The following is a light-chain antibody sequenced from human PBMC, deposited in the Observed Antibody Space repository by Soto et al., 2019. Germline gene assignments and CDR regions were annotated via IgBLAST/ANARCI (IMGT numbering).Light chain of an antibody. Sequence: EIVMTQSPATLSVSPGERATLFCRASQSVSSKLAWYQQKPGQAPRLLIYDASSRATGIPARFSGSGSGTEFTLTISSLQSEDFAVYYCQQYNNWPLTFGGGTKVEIK. CDR1: QSVSSK. V-gene: IGKV3-15*01. CDR2: DAS. CDR3: QQYNNWPLT. J-gene: IGKJ4*01.